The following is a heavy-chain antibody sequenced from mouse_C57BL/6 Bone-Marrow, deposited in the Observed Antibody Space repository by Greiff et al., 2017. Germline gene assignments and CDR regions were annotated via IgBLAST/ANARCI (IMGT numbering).Heavy chain of an antibody. J-gene: IGHJ4*01. CDR3: ARSGDYVLYYAMDY. D-gene: IGHD2-4*01. Sequence: QVQLQQSGAELVKPGASVKISCKASGYAFSSYWMNWVKQRPGKGLEWIGQIYPGDGDTNYNGKFKGKATLTADKSSSTAYMQLSSLTSEDSAVYFCARSGDYVLYYAMDYWGQGTSVTVSS. CDR2: IYPGDGDT. CDR1: GYAFSSYW. V-gene: IGHV1-80*01.